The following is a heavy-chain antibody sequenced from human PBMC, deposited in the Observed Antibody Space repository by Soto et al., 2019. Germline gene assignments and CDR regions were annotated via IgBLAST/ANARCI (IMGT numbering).Heavy chain of an antibody. D-gene: IGHD3-10*01. J-gene: IGHJ4*02. CDR1: GGSISSGNYY. CDR3: ARDDGSGSSH. Sequence: QVQLQESGPGLVKPSQTLTLTCNVSGGSISSGNYYWSWIRQPPGKGLEWIAYISYTGSTYYSPSLKRRVTISVVASKNRFSLRLSSVTAADTAVYYCARDDGSGSSHWGQGTLLTVSS. CDR2: ISYTGST. V-gene: IGHV4-30-4*01.